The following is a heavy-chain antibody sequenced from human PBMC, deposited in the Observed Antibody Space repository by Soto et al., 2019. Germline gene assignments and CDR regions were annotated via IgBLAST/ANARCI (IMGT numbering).Heavy chain of an antibody. CDR1: GGTFSSYA. J-gene: IGHJ1*01. V-gene: IGHV1-69*13. Sequence: GASVKVSCKASGGTFSSYAISWVRQAPGQGLEWMGGIIPIFGTANYAQKFQGRVTITADESTSTAYMELSSLRSEDTAVYYCASRFRYCSGGSCYVYFQHWGQGTLVTAPQ. CDR2: IIPIFGTA. CDR3: ASRFRYCSGGSCYVYFQH. D-gene: IGHD2-15*01.